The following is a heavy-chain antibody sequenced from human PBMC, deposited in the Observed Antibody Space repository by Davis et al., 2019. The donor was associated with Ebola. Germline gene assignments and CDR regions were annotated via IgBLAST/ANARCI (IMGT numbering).Heavy chain of an antibody. D-gene: IGHD3-16*02. CDR2: INHSGST. CDR1: GGSFSGYY. V-gene: IGHV4-34*01. J-gene: IGHJ6*02. CDR3: ARDESMITFGGVIVPGSMDV. Sequence: PSETLSLTCAVYGGSFSGYYWSWIRQPPGKGLEWIGEINHSGSTNYNPSLKSRVTISVDTSKNQFSLKLSSVTAADTAVYYCARDESMITFGGVIVPGSMDVWGQGTTVTVSS.